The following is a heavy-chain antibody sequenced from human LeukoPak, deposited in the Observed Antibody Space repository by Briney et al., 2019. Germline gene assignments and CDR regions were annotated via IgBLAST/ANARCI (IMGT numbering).Heavy chain of an antibody. D-gene: IGHD6-13*01. CDR3: AKDFGAAAEPYHFDY. Sequence: GGSLGLSCAASGFTFDDYTMHWVRQAPGKGLEWVSLISWDGGRKHYADSVKGRFTISRDNSKNSLYMQMNSLRSEDTALYYCAKDFGAAAEPYHFDYLGQGTLVTVSS. J-gene: IGHJ4*02. V-gene: IGHV3-43*01. CDR2: ISWDGGRK. CDR1: GFTFDDYT.